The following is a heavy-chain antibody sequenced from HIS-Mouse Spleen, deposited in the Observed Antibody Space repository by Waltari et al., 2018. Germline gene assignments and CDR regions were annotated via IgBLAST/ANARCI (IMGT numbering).Heavy chain of an antibody. J-gene: IGHJ4*02. Sequence: QLQLQESGPGLVKPSETLSLTCTVSGGSISSRSYYWGWIRQPPGKGLEWIGSIYYSGSTYYNPSLKSRVTISVDTSKNQFSLKLSSVTAADTAVYYCARDREAAAANRGYFDYWGQGTLVTVSS. CDR2: IYYSGST. V-gene: IGHV4-39*07. D-gene: IGHD6-13*01. CDR3: ARDREAAAANRGYFDY. CDR1: GGSISSRSYY.